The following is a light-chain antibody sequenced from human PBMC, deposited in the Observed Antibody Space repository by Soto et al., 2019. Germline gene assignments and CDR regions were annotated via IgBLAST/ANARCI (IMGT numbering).Light chain of an antibody. CDR2: AAS. V-gene: IGKV1-12*01. J-gene: IGKJ4*01. CDR1: QGINNW. CDR3: QQANNFPLT. Sequence: DIQMTQSPSSVSASVGDTVSITCRASQGINNWLAWYQQKPGKAPQVLIYAASSLQSGVPSRVSGSGFGTDFTLPITSLQPEDFATYFCQQANNFPLTFGGGTKIEIK.